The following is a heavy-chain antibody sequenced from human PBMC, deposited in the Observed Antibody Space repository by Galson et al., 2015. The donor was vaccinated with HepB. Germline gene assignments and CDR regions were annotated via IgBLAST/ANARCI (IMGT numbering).Heavy chain of an antibody. J-gene: IGHJ4*02. CDR3: ARDRHPWHIDF. D-gene: IGHD6-6*01. CDR2: INGRGSKR. V-gene: IGHV3-23*01. CDR1: GFIFGHHG. Sequence: SLRLSCATSGFIFGHHGMTWVRQAPGKGLEWVASINGRGSKRNYAESVKGRFSISRDNSKNTLFLQMNSLRAEDTAVYYCARDRHPWHIDFWGQGTLVTVSS.